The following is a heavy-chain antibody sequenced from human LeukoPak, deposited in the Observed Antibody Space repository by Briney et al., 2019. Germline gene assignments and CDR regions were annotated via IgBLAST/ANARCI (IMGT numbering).Heavy chain of an antibody. CDR1: GGSFSGYY. D-gene: IGHD3-10*01. CDR2: INHSGST. Sequence: PSETLSLTCAVYGGSFSGYYWSWIRQPPGKGLEWIGEINHSGSTNYNPSLKSRVTISVDTSKNQFSLKLSSVTAADTAVYYCARGQRLLWFGELLRGNFDYWGQGTLVTVSS. CDR3: ARGQRLLWFGELLRGNFDY. J-gene: IGHJ4*02. V-gene: IGHV4-34*01.